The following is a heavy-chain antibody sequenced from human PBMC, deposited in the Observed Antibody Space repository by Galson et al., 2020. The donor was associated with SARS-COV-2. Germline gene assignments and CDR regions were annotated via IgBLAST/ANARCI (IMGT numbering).Heavy chain of an antibody. CDR1: GFTVGSRW. CDR3: LREGDSIYADY. D-gene: IGHD3-22*01. V-gene: IGHV3-53*01. Sequence: GESLKISCAASGFTVGSRWISWVRRAPGKGLEWVSLIDAAGNPFYADSIKGRFTISRDNSRNIVFLQMTSLRAVDTAVYYCLREGDSIYADYGCPGTLVTVSS. CDR2: IDAAGNP. J-gene: IGHJ4*02.